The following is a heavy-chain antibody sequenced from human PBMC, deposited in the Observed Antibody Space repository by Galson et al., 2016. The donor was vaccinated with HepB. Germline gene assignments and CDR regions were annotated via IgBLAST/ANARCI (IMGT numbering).Heavy chain of an antibody. V-gene: IGHV3-48*02. Sequence: SLRLSCAASGFTFSSYSMNWVRQAPGKGLEWVSYIRSSSNTIYYADSVKGRFTISRDNAKNSLFLQMKSLRDEDTAVYYCARDCWFGLGRKYGMDVWGKGTTVTVSA. CDR3: ARDCWFGLGRKYGMDV. CDR2: IRSSSNTI. CDR1: GFTFSSYS. J-gene: IGHJ6*04. D-gene: IGHD3-10*01.